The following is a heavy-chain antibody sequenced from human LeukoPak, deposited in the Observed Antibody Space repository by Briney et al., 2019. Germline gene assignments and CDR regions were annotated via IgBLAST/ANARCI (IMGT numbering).Heavy chain of an antibody. CDR2: FDPEDGET. V-gene: IGHV1-24*01. Sequence: ASVKVSCKVSGYTLTELSMHWVRQAPGKGLEWMGGFDPEDGETIYAQKFQGRVTMTEDTSTDTVYMELSSLRSEDTAVYYCAIKEWWPVGLASYFDYWGQGTLVTVSS. CDR1: GYTLTELS. J-gene: IGHJ4*02. D-gene: IGHD2-15*01. CDR3: AIKEWWPVGLASYFDY.